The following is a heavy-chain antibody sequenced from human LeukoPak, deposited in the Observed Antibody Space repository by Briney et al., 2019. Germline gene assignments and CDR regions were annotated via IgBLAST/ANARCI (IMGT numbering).Heavy chain of an antibody. CDR1: GGTFSNYA. Sequence: SVKVSCKASGGTFSNYAVSWVRQAPGQGLEWMGGIIPIFGTPNYPQKFQGRVTINTDESASTAYMELCSLRSDDTAVYYCARETREYAIDYWGQGTPVTVSS. CDR3: ARETREYAIDY. D-gene: IGHD2-8*01. J-gene: IGHJ4*02. CDR2: IIPIFGTP. V-gene: IGHV1-69*05.